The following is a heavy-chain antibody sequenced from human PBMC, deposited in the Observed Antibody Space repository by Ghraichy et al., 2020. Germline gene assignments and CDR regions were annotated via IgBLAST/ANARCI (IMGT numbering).Heavy chain of an antibody. CDR2: INHSGST. V-gene: IGHV4-34*01. CDR3: ARFSMTTVASFDY. Sequence: SETLSLTCAVYGGSFSGYYWSWIRQPPGKGLEWIGEINHSGSTNYNPSLKSRVTISVDTSKNQFSLKLSSVNAADTAVYYCARFSMTTVASFDYWGQGTLVTVSS. J-gene: IGHJ4*02. D-gene: IGHD4-11*01. CDR1: GGSFSGYY.